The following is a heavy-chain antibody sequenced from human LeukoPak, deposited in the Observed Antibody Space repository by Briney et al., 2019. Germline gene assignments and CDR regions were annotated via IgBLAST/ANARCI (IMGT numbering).Heavy chain of an antibody. CDR2: VHDSAGT. D-gene: IGHD3-9*01. Sequence: PSETLSLTCTVSGGSINKYYWSWIRQSPGKGLEWLGYVHDSAGTIYNPSLKSRVTISVGTSKTQFSLKVTTVTTADTAVYYCAKGRKDFDTNLGPFDSWGQGILVTVSS. CDR3: AKGRKDFDTNLGPFDS. V-gene: IGHV4-59*01. J-gene: IGHJ4*02. CDR1: GGSINKYY.